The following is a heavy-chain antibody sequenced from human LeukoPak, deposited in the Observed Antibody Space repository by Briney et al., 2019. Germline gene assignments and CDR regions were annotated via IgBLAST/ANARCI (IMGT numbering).Heavy chain of an antibody. V-gene: IGHV3-21*01. CDR2: ISSSSSYI. J-gene: IGHJ6*02. Sequence: GGSLRLSCAASGFTFSSCSMNWVRQALGKGLEWVSSISSSSSYIYYADSVKGRFTISRDNAKNSLYLQMNSLRAEDTAVYYCASTLYYYNGMDVWGQGTTVTVSS. CDR3: ASTLYYYNGMDV. CDR1: GFTFSSCS.